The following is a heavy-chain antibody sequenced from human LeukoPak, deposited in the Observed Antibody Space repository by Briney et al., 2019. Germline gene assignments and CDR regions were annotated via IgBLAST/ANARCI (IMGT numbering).Heavy chain of an antibody. CDR1: GFTFSNYA. CDR3: ARDLGYGGFDY. D-gene: IGHD5-12*01. J-gene: IGHJ4*02. CDR2: ISSSSSYI. V-gene: IGHV3-21*01. Sequence: GGSLRLSCAASGFTFSNYAMSWARQAPGKGLEWVSSISSSSSYIYYADSVKGRFTISRDNAKNSLYLQMNSLRAEDTAVYYCARDLGYGGFDYWGQGTLVTVSS.